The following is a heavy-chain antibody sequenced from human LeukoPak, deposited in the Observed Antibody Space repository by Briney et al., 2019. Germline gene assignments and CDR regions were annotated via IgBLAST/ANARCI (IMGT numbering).Heavy chain of an antibody. CDR1: GFTFSSYS. D-gene: IGHD2-21*02. V-gene: IGHV3-21*01. Sequence: KPGGSLRLSCAASGFTFSSYSMNWVRQAPGKGLEWVSSISSSSSYIYYADSVKGRFTISRDNAKNSLYLQMNSLRAEDTAVYYCARDSTDYYYYYYMDVWGKGTTVTVSS. CDR3: ARDSTDYYYYYYMDV. J-gene: IGHJ6*03. CDR2: ISSSSSYI.